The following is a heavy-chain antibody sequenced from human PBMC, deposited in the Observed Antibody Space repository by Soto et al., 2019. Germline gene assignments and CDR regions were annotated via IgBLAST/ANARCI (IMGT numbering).Heavy chain of an antibody. J-gene: IGHJ6*02. CDR2: INPSGGST. Sequence: ASVKVSCKASGYTFTSYYMHWVRQAPGQGLEWMGIINPSGGSTSYAQKFQGRVTMTRDTSTSTVYMELSSLRSEDTAVHYCARDLERFLEWSSWNGMDVWGQGTTVTV. V-gene: IGHV1-46*01. CDR3: ARDLERFLEWSSWNGMDV. CDR1: GYTFTSYY. D-gene: IGHD3-3*01.